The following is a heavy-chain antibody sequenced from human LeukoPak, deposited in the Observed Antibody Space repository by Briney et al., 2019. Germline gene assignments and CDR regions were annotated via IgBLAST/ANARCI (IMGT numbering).Heavy chain of an antibody. J-gene: IGHJ6*03. V-gene: IGHV4-4*07. D-gene: IGHD6-19*01. CDR3: PREQDSSGXHYYYYYYMDV. CDR2: IYTSGST. Sequence: SETLSLTCTVSGGSISSYYWSWLRQPAGKGLEWIGRIYTSGSTNYNPSLKSRVTMSVDTSKNQFSLTLSSVTAADTAVYYCPREQDSSGXHYYYYYYMDVWGKGTTVTVSS. CDR1: GGSISSYY.